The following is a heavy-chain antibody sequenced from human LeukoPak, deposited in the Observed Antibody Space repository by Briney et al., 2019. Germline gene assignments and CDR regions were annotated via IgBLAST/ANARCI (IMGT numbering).Heavy chain of an antibody. CDR1: GYTFTSYA. CDR3: ARHHGVDYYYYMDV. D-gene: IGHD4-17*01. Sequence: ASVKVSCKASGYTFTSYAMNWVRQAPGQGLEWMGWISAYNGNTNYAQKLQGRVTMTTDTSTSTAYMELRSLRSDDTAVYYCARHHGVDYYYYMDVWGKGTTVTVSS. J-gene: IGHJ6*03. V-gene: IGHV1-18*01. CDR2: ISAYNGNT.